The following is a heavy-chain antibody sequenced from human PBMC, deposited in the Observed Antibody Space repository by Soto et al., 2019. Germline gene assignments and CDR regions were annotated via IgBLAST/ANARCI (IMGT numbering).Heavy chain of an antibody. D-gene: IGHD6-6*01. J-gene: IGHJ6*02. Sequence: PGGSLRLSCTASGFTFGDYAMSWFRQAPGKGLEWVGFIRSKAYGGTTEYAASVKGRFTISRDDSKSIAYLQMNSLKTEDTAVYYCTRDLSSSSTYYYYGMDVWGQGTTVTVSS. CDR3: TRDLSSSSTYYYYGMDV. CDR1: GFTFGDYA. CDR2: IRSKAYGGTT. V-gene: IGHV3-49*03.